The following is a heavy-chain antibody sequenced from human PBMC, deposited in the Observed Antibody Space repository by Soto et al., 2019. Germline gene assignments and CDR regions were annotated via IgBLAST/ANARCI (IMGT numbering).Heavy chain of an antibody. V-gene: IGHV4-31*03. CDR3: ARAGTAPGERWFDP. D-gene: IGHD5-18*01. CDR2: IYYSGST. CDR1: GGSISSGGYY. Sequence: PSETLSLTCTVSGGSISSGGYYWSWIRQHPGKGLEWIGYIYYSGSTYYNPSLKSRVTISVDTSKNQFSLKLSSVTAADTAVYYCARAGTAPGERWFDPWGQGTLVTVS. J-gene: IGHJ5*02.